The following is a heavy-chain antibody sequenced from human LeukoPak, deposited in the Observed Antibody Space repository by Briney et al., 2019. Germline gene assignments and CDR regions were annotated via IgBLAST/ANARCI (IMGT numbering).Heavy chain of an antibody. J-gene: IGHJ4*02. CDR1: GFTVSSNY. Sequence: GGSLRLSCAASGFTVSSNYMSWVRQAPGKGLEWVSVIYSGGSTYYADSVKGRFTISRDNSKNTLYLQMNSLRAEDTAVYYCASHLDTAMMFDYWGQGTLVTVSS. V-gene: IGHV3-53*01. CDR2: IYSGGST. D-gene: IGHD5-18*01. CDR3: ASHLDTAMMFDY.